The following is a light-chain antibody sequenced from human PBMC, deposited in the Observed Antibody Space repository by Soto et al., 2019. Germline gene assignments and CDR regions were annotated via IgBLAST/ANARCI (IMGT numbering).Light chain of an antibody. Sequence: DIVMTQSPLSLPVTPGEPASISCRSSQSLLHSNGYNYLDWYLQKPGQSPQLLIYLGSNPASGVSDRYRGSGSGTDFTLKISRVEAEDVGVYYCMQGLHGFTFGPGTKADIK. V-gene: IGKV2-28*01. J-gene: IGKJ3*01. CDR3: MQGLHGFT. CDR2: LGS. CDR1: QSLLHSNGYNY.